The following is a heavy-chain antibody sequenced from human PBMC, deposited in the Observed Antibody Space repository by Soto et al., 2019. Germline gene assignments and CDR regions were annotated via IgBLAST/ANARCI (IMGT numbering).Heavy chain of an antibody. CDR2: IYYSGST. CDR3: ARSRITMVRGVISPYYYDPMDV. V-gene: IGHV4-39*01. CDR1: GGSISSSSYY. J-gene: IGHJ6*02. D-gene: IGHD3-10*01. Sequence: SETLSLTCTISGGSISSSSYYWGWIRQPPGKGLEWIGSIYYSGSTYYNPSLKSRVTISVDTSKNQFSLKLSSVTAADTAVYYCARSRITMVRGVISPYYYDPMDVWGQGTTVT.